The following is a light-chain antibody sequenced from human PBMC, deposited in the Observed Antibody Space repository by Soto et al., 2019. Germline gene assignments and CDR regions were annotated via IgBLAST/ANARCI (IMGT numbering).Light chain of an antibody. Sequence: QSALPQPASMSGSPGQSITISCTGTSSDVGSYNLVSWYQQHPGKAPKLMIYEGSKRPSGVSNRFSGSKSGNTASLTISGLQAEDEADYYCCSYAGSSTLFGGGTKLTVL. J-gene: IGLJ2*01. CDR2: EGS. V-gene: IGLV2-23*01. CDR3: CSYAGSSTL. CDR1: SSDVGSYNL.